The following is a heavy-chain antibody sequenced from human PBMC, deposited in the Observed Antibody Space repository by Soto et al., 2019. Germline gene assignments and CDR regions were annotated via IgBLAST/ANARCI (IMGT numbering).Heavy chain of an antibody. CDR1: GFTFSSYA. Sequence: PGGSLRLSCAASGFTFSSYAMSWVRQAPGKGLEWVSAISGSGGRTYYADSVKGRFTISRDNSKNTLYLQMNSLRAEDTAVYYFANTPRSSTSFDYWGQGTLVTVP. V-gene: IGHV3-23*01. D-gene: IGHD2-2*01. CDR3: ANTPRSSTSFDY. J-gene: IGHJ4*02. CDR2: ISGSGGRT.